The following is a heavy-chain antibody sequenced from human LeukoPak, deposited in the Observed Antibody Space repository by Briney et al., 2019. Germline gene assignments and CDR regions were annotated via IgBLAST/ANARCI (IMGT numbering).Heavy chain of an antibody. D-gene: IGHD5-12*01. CDR3: ARDNYDMWLRRSYYYYYMDV. CDR1: GGTFSSYA. CDR2: IIPIFGTA. Sequence: ASVKVSCKASGGTFSSYAISWVRQAPGQGLEWMGGIIPIFGTANYAQKFQGRVTITTDESTCTAYMELSSLRSEDTAVYYCARDNYDMWLRRSYYYYYMDVWGKGTTVTVSS. V-gene: IGHV1-69*05. J-gene: IGHJ6*03.